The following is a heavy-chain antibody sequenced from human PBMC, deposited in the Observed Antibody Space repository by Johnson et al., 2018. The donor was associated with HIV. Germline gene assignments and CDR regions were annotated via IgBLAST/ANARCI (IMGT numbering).Heavy chain of an antibody. CDR1: GFTFSDYY. D-gene: IGHD3-16*02. J-gene: IGHJ3*02. Sequence: QVQLVESGGGLVKPGGSLRLSCAASGFTFSDYYMSWIRQAPGKGLEWVSYISSSGSTIYYADSVKGRLTISRDNAKNSLYLQVNSLRAEDMTVYYCVRVDRSWAFDIWGQGTMVTVSS. V-gene: IGHV3-11*01. CDR2: ISSSGSTI. CDR3: VRVDRSWAFDI.